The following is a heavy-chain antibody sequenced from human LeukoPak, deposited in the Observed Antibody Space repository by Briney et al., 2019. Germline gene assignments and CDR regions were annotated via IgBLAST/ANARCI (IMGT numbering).Heavy chain of an antibody. D-gene: IGHD3-10*01. CDR2: INAGNGNT. Sequence: GASVKVSCKASGYTFTSYAMHWVRQAPGQRLEWMGWINAGNGNTKYSQKFQGRVTITRDTSASTAYMELSSLRSEDTAVYYCARDGVLLWFGEGGTAHWFDPWGEGTLVTVSS. V-gene: IGHV1-3*01. CDR1: GYTFTSYA. CDR3: ARDGVLLWFGEGGTAHWFDP. J-gene: IGHJ5*02.